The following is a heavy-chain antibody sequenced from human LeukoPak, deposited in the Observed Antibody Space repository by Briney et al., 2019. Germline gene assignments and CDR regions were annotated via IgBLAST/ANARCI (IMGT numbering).Heavy chain of an antibody. CDR1: GFTFSSYA. CDR3: AKVTDIVVVPAANFDY. CDR2: ISGSGGST. J-gene: IGHJ4*02. Sequence: GGSLRLSCAASGFTFSSYAMSWVRQAPGKGLEWVSGISGSGGSTYYADSVKGRFTISRDNSKNTLYLQMNSLRAEDTAVYYCAKVTDIVVVPAANFDYWGQGTLVTVSS. D-gene: IGHD2-2*01. V-gene: IGHV3-23*01.